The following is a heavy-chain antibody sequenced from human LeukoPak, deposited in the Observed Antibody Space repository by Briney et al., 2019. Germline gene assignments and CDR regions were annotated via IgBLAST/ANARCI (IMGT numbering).Heavy chain of an antibody. V-gene: IGHV1-2*02. CDR1: GYTFSDYY. CDR2: INPSSGGT. D-gene: IGHD4-23*01. Sequence: ASVKVSCKASGYTFSDYYMHWVRQAPGQGLEWMGWINPSSGGTNSAQNFQGRVTMTRDTSISTAYMELSSLRSDDTAVYYCARSYSANSRGYWGQGSLVTVSS. CDR3: ARSYSANSRGY. J-gene: IGHJ4*02.